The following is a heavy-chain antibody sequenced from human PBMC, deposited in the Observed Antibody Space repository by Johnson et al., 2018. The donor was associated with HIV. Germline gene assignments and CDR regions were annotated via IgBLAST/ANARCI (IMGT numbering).Heavy chain of an antibody. CDR1: GFTFSSYE. D-gene: IGHD6-6*01. J-gene: IGHJ3*02. CDR2: ISSSGSTI. Sequence: EVQLVESGGGLVQPGGSLRLSCAASGFTFSSYEMNWVRQAPGKGLEWVSYISSSGSTIYYADSVKGRFTTSRENAKNSFFLQMNSLRDADTAVYYCARRLSSSPWRTSDAFDIWGQGTMVTVSS. CDR3: ARRLSSSPWRTSDAFDI. V-gene: IGHV3-48*03.